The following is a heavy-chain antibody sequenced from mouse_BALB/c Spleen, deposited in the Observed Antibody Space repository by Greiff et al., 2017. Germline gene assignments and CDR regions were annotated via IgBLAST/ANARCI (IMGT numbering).Heavy chain of an antibody. CDR3: VREGVLGIGY. CDR1: GFTFNTYA. Sequence: EVQVVESGGGLVQPTGSLKLSCAASGFTFNTYAMNWVRQAPGKGLEWVARIRSKSNNYATYYADSVKDRFTISRDDSQSMLYLQMNNLKTEDTAMYYCVREGVLGIGYWGQGTTLTVSS. J-gene: IGHJ2*01. CDR2: IRSKSNNYAT. D-gene: IGHD4-1*01. V-gene: IGHV10-1*02.